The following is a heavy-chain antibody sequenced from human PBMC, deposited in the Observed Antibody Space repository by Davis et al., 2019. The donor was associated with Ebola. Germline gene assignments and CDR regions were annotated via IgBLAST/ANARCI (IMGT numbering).Heavy chain of an antibody. Sequence: MPSETLSLTCTVSGGSISSGDYYWSWIRQPPGKGLEWIGYIYYSGSTYYNPSLKSRVTISVDTSKNQFSLKLSSVTAADTALYYCARAPGGYDETNFDYWGQGTLVTVSS. CDR1: GGSISSGDYY. V-gene: IGHV4-30-4*01. D-gene: IGHD5-12*01. CDR2: IYYSGST. J-gene: IGHJ4*02. CDR3: ARAPGGYDETNFDY.